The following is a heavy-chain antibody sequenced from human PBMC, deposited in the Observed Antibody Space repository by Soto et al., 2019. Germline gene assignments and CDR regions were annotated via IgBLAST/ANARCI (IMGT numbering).Heavy chain of an antibody. D-gene: IGHD6-19*01. CDR3: ARGAGYSSGWRIDY. V-gene: IGHV1-69*13. CDR2: MNPIFGTA. CDR1: GYTFTSYD. J-gene: IGHJ4*02. Sequence: ASVKVSCKASGYTFTSYDINWVRQATGQGLEWMGWMNPIFGTANYAQKFQGRVTITADEPTSTAYMELSSLRSEDTAVYYCARGAGYSSGWRIDYWGQGTLVTVSS.